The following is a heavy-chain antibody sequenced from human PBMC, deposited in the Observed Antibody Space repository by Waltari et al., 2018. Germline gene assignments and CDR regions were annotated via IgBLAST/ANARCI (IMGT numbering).Heavy chain of an antibody. CDR1: GGSFSGYF. CDR3: ARVGDYHGSGRFGLDV. Sequence: QVQLQQWGAGLLKPSETLSPTCAVDGGSFSGYFWSWIRQSPGKGLEWIGQINRDGSNKFNPSLKSRVAMSVDTIKSQISLRLSSVTAADAAVYYCARVGDYHGSGRFGLDVWGQGTRVTVSS. CDR2: INRDGSN. J-gene: IGHJ6*02. D-gene: IGHD3-10*01. V-gene: IGHV4-34*01.